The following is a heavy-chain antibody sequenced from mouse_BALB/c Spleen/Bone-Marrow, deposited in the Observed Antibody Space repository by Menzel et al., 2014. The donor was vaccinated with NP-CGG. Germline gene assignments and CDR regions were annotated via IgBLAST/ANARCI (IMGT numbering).Heavy chain of an antibody. J-gene: IGHJ4*01. CDR2: IWAGGYT. CDR3: ARDPTGTLGAMDY. CDR1: GFSLTIYG. Sequence: VQLQESGPGLVAPSQSLSITCTVSGFSLTIYGVHWVRQPPGKSLEWLGVIWAGGYTNYNSALMSRLSISKDNSKSQVFLKMISLQTDDTAMYYCARDPTGTLGAMDYWGQGTSVTVSS. D-gene: IGHD4-1*02. V-gene: IGHV2-9*02.